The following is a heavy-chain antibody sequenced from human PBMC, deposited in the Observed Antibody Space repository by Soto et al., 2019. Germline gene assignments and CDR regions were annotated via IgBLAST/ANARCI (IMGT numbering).Heavy chain of an antibody. Sequence: SETLSLTCTVSGGSISSYYWSWIRQPAGKGLEWIGRIYTSGSTNYNPSLKSRVTMSVDTSKNQFSLKLSSVTAADTAVYYCARDYYYDSSGYYSYFDDWGQGTLVTVSS. CDR1: GGSISSYY. V-gene: IGHV4-4*07. J-gene: IGHJ4*02. CDR2: IYTSGST. D-gene: IGHD3-22*01. CDR3: ARDYYYDSSGYYSYFDD.